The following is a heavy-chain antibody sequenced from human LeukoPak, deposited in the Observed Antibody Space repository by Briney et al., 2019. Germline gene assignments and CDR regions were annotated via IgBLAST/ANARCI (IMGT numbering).Heavy chain of an antibody. D-gene: IGHD6-13*01. J-gene: IGHJ4*02. CDR1: GFTLSSYW. CDR2: INSDGSST. Sequence: PGGSLRLSCAASGFTLSSYWMHWVRQAPGNGLVWFSPINSDGSSTTYADSVKGRFTISRDNAKHTLYLQMNSLRAEDTGVYYCARIASHSSSWYDGGYWGQGTLVTVSS. V-gene: IGHV3-74*01. CDR3: ARIASHSSSWYDGGY.